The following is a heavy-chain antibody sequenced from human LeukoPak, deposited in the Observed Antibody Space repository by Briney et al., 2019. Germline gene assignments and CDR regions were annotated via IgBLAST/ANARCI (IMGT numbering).Heavy chain of an antibody. CDR3: TRMTAGHDY. D-gene: IGHD2-21*02. V-gene: IGHV4-34*01. CDR1: GVSFDDYY. J-gene: IGHJ4*02. CDR2: INHSGYT. Sequence: SETLSLTCAVSGVSFDDYYWSWVRQTPGKGLEWIGEINHSGYTNDSPSLKSRVTLSTDTSRKQFSLNLRSVTVADTGIYYCTRMTAGHDYWGQGTLVTVSS.